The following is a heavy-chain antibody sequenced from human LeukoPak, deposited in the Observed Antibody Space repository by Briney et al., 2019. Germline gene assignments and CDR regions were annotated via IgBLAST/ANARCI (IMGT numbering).Heavy chain of an antibody. CDR3: AGGRGLREFFFFDY. J-gene: IGHJ4*02. Sequence: SETLSLTCTVSGGSISSYYWSWIRQPPGKGLEWIGYIYYSGSTNYNPSLKSRVTISVDTSKNQFSLKLSSVTAADTAVYYCAGGRGLREFFFFDYWGQGTLVTVSS. CDR1: GGSISSYY. V-gene: IGHV4-59*01. D-gene: IGHD3-10*01. CDR2: IYYSGST.